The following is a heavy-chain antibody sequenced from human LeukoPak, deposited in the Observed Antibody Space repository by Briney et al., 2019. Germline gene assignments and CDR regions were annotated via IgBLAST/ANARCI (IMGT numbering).Heavy chain of an antibody. CDR2: INPNSGGT. J-gene: IGHJ4*02. D-gene: IGHD6-13*01. Sequence: ASVKVSCKASGYTFTSYYMHWVRQAPGQGLERMGWINPNSGGTNYAQKFQGRVTMTRDTSISTAYMELSRLRSDDTAVYYCAREVAAEGTSYWGQGTLVTVSS. CDR1: GYTFTSYY. CDR3: AREVAAEGTSY. V-gene: IGHV1-2*02.